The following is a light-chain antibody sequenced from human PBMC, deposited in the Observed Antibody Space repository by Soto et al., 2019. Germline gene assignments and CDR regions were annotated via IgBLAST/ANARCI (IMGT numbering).Light chain of an antibody. Sequence: IQMTQSPSALSASVGDRVTITCRASQDISNYLAWYQQKPGKAPKLLIYAASTLQSGVPSRFSGSGSGTDFTLTISSLQPEDFATYYCQKYNSAPVPFGQGNKLEIK. CDR2: AAS. CDR3: QKYNSAPVP. V-gene: IGKV1-27*01. J-gene: IGKJ2*01. CDR1: QDISNY.